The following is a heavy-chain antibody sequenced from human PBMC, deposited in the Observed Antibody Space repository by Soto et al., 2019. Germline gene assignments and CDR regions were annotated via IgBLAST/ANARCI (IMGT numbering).Heavy chain of an antibody. D-gene: IGHD6-19*01. Sequence: QVQLVQSGAEVKKPGSSVKVSCKASGGTFSSYAISWVRQAPGQGLEWMGWIIPIFGTANYAQQFQGRVTITADTSTSTAYMELSSLSSEDTAVYYCARILAVAGTIDYWGQGTMVTVSS. CDR3: ARILAVAGTIDY. CDR1: GGTFSSYA. V-gene: IGHV1-69*06. CDR2: IIPIFGTA. J-gene: IGHJ4*02.